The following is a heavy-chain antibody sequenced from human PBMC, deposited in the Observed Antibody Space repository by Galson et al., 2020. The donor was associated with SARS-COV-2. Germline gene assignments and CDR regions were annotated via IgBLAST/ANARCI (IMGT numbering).Heavy chain of an antibody. CDR1: GGTFSSYA. J-gene: IGHJ6*02. CDR2: IIPIFGTA. D-gene: IGHD4-17*01. Sequence: SVKVSCKASGGTFSSYAISWVRQATGQGLEWMGGIIPIFGTATYAQKFQGRVTITADKSRSTAYMELSSLTSEDTAVYYCATDDYSYYSGMDVWGQGTTVTVS. V-gene: IGHV1-69*06. CDR3: ATDDYSYYSGMDV.